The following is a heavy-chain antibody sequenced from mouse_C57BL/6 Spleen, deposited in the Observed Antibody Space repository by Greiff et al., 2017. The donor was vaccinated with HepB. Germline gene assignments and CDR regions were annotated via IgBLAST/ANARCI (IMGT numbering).Heavy chain of an antibody. V-gene: IGHV14-4*01. CDR1: GFNIKDDY. CDR2: IDPENGDT. J-gene: IGHJ3*01. D-gene: IGHD1-1*01. CDR3: TTYYYGSSYWFAY. Sequence: EVKLMESGAELVRPGASVKLSCTASGFNIKDDYMHWVKQRPEQGLEWIGWIDPENGDTEYASKFQGKATITADTSSNTAYLQLSSLTSEDTAVYYCTTYYYGSSYWFAYWGQGTLVTVSA.